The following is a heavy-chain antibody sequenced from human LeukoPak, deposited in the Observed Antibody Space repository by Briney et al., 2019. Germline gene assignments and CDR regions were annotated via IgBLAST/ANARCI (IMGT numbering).Heavy chain of an antibody. V-gene: IGHV1-8*03. CDR2: MNPNSGNT. J-gene: IGHJ4*02. D-gene: IGHD2-2*01. Sequence: ASVKVSCKASGCTFTSYDINWVRQATGQGLEWMGWMNPNSGNTGYAQKFQGRVTITRNTSISTAYMELSSLRSEDTAVYYCATDRNQLDFDYWGQGTLVTVSS. CDR3: ATDRNQLDFDY. CDR1: GCTFTSYD.